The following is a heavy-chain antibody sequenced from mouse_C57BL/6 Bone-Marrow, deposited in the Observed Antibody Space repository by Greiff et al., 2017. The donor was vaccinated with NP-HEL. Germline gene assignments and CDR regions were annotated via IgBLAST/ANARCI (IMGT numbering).Heavy chain of an antibody. CDR2: INYDGSST. Sequence: EVKLMESEGGLVQPGSSMKLSCTASGFTFSDYYMAWVRQVPEKGLEWVANINYDGSSTYYLDSLKSRFIISRDNAKNILYLQMSSLKSEDTATYYCARDDGGRLFFDYWGQGTTLTVSS. V-gene: IGHV5-16*01. CDR1: GFTFSDYY. CDR3: ARDDGGRLFFDY. D-gene: IGHD1-1*02. J-gene: IGHJ2*01.